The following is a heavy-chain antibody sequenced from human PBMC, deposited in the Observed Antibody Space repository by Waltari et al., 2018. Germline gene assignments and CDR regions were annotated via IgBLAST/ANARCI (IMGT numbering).Heavy chain of an antibody. CDR3: ARDVTGYYYFDL. V-gene: IGHV3-53*01. J-gene: IGHJ2*01. CDR1: GFTVSSNY. CDR2: INSGGDT. Sequence: EVQLVESGGGLIQPGGSLRLSCAASGFTVSSNYMSWVRQAPGKGREWVSVINSGGDTHYADSVKGRFTISRDSSKNTVYLQMSTLRAEDTALYYCARDVTGYYYFDLWGRGTLVTVSS.